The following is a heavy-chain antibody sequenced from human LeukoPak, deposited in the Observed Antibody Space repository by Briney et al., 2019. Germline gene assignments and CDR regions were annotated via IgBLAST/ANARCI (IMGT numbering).Heavy chain of an antibody. J-gene: IGHJ4*02. V-gene: IGHV1-46*01. Sequence: ASVKVSCKASGYTFTSYYMHWVRQAPGQGLEWMGIINPSGGSTSYAQKFQGRVTMTRDMSTSTVYMELSSLRSEDTAVYYCARVLSVEWPIRGPFDYWGQGTLVTVSS. CDR1: GYTFTSYY. D-gene: IGHD3-3*01. CDR2: INPSGGST. CDR3: ARVLSVEWPIRGPFDY.